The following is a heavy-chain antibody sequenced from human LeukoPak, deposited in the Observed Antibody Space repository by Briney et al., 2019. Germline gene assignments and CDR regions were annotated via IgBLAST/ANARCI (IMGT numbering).Heavy chain of an antibody. CDR3: ARNELISSNYYYYGMDV. CDR1: GGSISSGGNY. V-gene: IGHV4-31*03. CDR2: INYSGST. Sequence: SETLSLTCTVSGGSISSGGNYWSWIRQSPGKGLEWIGYINYSGSTYYNPSLKSRVTISVDTSKNQFSLKLSSVTAADTAVYYCARNELISSNYYYYGMDVWGQGTTVTVSS. J-gene: IGHJ6*02.